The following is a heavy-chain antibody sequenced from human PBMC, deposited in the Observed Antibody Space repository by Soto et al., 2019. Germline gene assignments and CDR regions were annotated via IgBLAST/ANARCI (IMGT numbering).Heavy chain of an antibody. J-gene: IGHJ5*02. CDR1: GGSISSSSYY. V-gene: IGHV4-39*01. CDR2: IYYSGST. CDR3: ARPVSGSVWFDP. D-gene: IGHD2-15*01. Sequence: SETLSLTCTVSGGSISSSSYYWGWIRQPPGKGLEWIGSIYYSGSTYYNPSLKSRVTISVDTSKNQFSLKLSSVTAADTAVYYCARPVSGSVWFDPWGQGTLVTVSS.